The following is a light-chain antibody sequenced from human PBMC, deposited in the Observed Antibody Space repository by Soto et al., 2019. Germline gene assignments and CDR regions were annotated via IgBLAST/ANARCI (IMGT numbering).Light chain of an antibody. CDR1: QSVSSS. CDR2: DAS. V-gene: IGKV3-11*01. J-gene: IGKJ1*01. CDR3: QQRSNWPGT. Sequence: EIGLSQSAATLSLSPGERATLSCRASQSVSSSLAWYQQKPGQAPRLLIYDASNRATGIPVRFSGSGSGTDFTLTISSLDPEDFAVYYCQQRSNWPGTFGQGTKVAIK.